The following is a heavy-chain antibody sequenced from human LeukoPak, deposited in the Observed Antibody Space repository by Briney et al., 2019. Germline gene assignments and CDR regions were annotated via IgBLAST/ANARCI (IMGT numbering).Heavy chain of an antibody. V-gene: IGHV3-30-3*01. CDR3: ARDPLTYGSGRYYQAFDY. CDR2: ISYDGSSE. CDR1: GFTLSSYA. D-gene: IGHD3-10*01. J-gene: IGHJ4*02. Sequence: GGSLRLSCAASGFTLSSYAMHWVRQAPGQGLEWVAVISYDGSSEYYADSVKGRFIISRDNSKNTLYLQMNSLRAEDTAVYYCARDPLTYGSGRYYQAFDYWGQGTLVTVSS.